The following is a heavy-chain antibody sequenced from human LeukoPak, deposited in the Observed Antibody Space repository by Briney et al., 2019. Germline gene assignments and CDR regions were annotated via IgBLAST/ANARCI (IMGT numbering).Heavy chain of an antibody. Sequence: GGSLRLSCAASGFTFSSYGMHWVRQAPGKGLEWVAFIRYDGSNKYYADSAKGRFTISRDNSKNTLYLQMNSLKTEDTAVYYCTRPSLGFGQTVNYYYYMDVWGKGTTVTISS. V-gene: IGHV3-30*02. D-gene: IGHD3-10*01. CDR3: TRPSLGFGQTVNYYYYMDV. CDR2: IRYDGSNK. J-gene: IGHJ6*03. CDR1: GFTFSSYG.